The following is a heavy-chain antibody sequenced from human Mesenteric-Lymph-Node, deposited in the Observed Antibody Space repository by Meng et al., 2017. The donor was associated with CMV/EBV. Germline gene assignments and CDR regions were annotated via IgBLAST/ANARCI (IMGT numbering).Heavy chain of an antibody. V-gene: IGHV3-48*03. CDR2: ISSGGTTI. CDR3: ARHLNWKDDLFDF. Sequence: GESLKISCAASGLTFSSYEINWVRQAPGKGLEWVSYISSGGTTIYYADSVKGRFTISRDNAKNSLYLQMNSLRAEDTAVYYCARHLNWKDDLFDFWGQGTLVTVSS. D-gene: IGHD1-1*01. CDR1: GLTFSSYE. J-gene: IGHJ4*02.